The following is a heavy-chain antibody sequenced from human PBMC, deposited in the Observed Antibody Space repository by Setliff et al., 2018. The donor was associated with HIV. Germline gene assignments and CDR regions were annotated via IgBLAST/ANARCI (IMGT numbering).Heavy chain of an antibody. Sequence: PGGSLRLSCTASGFSLGDFMLTWVRQAPGKGLQWVSDSSPTSSSKLYAESVKGRFTISRDNAKNSLYLQMNSLRVEDTAVYYCARVDFWSGHALYMDVWGKGTTVTVSS. CDR1: GFSLGDFM. D-gene: IGHD3-3*01. J-gene: IGHJ6*03. V-gene: IGHV3-48*01. CDR2: SSPTSSSK. CDR3: ARVDFWSGHALYMDV.